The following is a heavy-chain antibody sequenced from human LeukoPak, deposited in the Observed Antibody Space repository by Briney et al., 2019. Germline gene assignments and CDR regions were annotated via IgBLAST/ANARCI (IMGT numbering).Heavy chain of an antibody. CDR2: INTDGSTT. D-gene: IGHD3-16*01. CDR1: GFTLSRYW. V-gene: IGHV3-74*01. J-gene: IGHJ4*02. CDR3: ARDLGACRDY. Sequence: GGSLRLSCAASGFTLSRYWMHWVRQAPGKGLVWVSRINTDGSTTTYADSVKGRFTISRDNAKNTLYLQMDSLRAEDRAVYYCARDLGACRDYWGQGTLVTVSS.